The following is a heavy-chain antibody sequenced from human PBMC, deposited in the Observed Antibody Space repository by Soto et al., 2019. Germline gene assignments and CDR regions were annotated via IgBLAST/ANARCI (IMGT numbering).Heavy chain of an antibody. D-gene: IGHD3-10*01. CDR3: ARGFRGVYFDF. CDR2: IYYSATT. Sequence: SETLSLTCTVSGGSISSGDYYWGWIRQPPGKGLEWIGYIYYSATTYYNPSLKSRLTISIDTSKNQFSLKLSSVTAADTAMYFCARGFRGVYFDFWGQGTLVTVSS. V-gene: IGHV4-30-4*01. J-gene: IGHJ4*02. CDR1: GGSISSGDYY.